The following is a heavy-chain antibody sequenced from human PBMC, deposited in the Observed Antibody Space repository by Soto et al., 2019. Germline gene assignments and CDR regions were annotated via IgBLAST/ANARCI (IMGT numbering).Heavy chain of an antibody. Sequence: EVQLVESGGGLVKPGESLRLSCAASGFTFNTYSMNWVRQAPGKGLEWVSSISTGGTSIVYADSVRGRFSISRDNPNNSLYLQMNSLRAEDTAVYYCARHHFGSSSDYWGHGTLVTVSS. V-gene: IGHV3-21*01. CDR1: GFTFNTYS. CDR2: ISTGGTSI. D-gene: IGHD3-10*01. CDR3: ARHHFGSSSDY. J-gene: IGHJ4*01.